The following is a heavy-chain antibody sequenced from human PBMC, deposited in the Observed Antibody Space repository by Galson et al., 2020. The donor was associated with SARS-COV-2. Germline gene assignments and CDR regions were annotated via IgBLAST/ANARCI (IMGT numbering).Heavy chain of an antibody. D-gene: IGHD6-19*01. CDR1: ALKKKNYA. CDR2: ITASHFST. V-gene: IGHV3-23*01. CDR3: AKDREAVAGRDYFDY. Sequence: SGAAAALKKKNYAMSLVRHAPGKKQEWFSAITASHFSTYYADSVQGRFTVSRDNSKNNLYLQIHSLRADDTVVYYCAKDREAVAGRDYFDYWGQGTLVSVSS. J-gene: IGHJ4*02.